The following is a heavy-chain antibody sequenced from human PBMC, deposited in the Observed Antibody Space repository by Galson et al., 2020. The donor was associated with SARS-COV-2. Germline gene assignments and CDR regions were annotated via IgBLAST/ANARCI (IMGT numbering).Heavy chain of an antibody. Sequence: GGSLRLSCSASGFTFKTYPMHWVRQAPGKGLEYVSAISSNGGSTYHSDSVKGRFAISRDNSKNTLYLQMSSLKDEDTAVYYCVKDQQYSRAYLTPPCYFDYCGQGTLFTVSS. CDR1: GFTFKTYP. V-gene: IGHV3-64D*06. J-gene: IGHJ4*02. D-gene: IGHD4-4*01. CDR3: VKDQQYSRAYLTPPCYFDY. CDR2: ISSNGGST.